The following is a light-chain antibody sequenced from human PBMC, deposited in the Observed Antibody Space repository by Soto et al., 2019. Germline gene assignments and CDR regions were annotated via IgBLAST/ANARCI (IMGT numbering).Light chain of an antibody. CDR1: QSVSSY. CDR3: QQSSNWLLT. V-gene: IGKV3-11*01. CDR2: DAS. Sequence: EIVLTQSPATLSLSPGERATLSCRASQSVSSYLAWYQQKPGQAPRLLIYDASNRATGIPARFSGSGSGTDFTLTISILEHEDFAVYYCQQSSNWLLTFGPGTKVDI. J-gene: IGKJ3*01.